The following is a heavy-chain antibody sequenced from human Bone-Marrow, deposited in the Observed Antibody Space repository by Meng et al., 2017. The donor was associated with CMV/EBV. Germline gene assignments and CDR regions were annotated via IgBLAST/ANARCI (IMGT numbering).Heavy chain of an antibody. CDR3: ARQGSKTGTTGDFDY. Sequence: GYTFDSYAMHWVRQAPGQRLEWLGWIKTGYGNTKYSQKFQDRVTITRDTSASTVYMEVSSLTSEDTGVYYCARQGSKTGTTGDFDYWGQGTLVTVSS. V-gene: IGHV1-3*04. J-gene: IGHJ4*02. D-gene: IGHD1-1*01. CDR2: IKTGYGNT. CDR1: GYTFDSYA.